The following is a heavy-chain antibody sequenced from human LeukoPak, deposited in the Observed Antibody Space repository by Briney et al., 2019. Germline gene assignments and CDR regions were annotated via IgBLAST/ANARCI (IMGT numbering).Heavy chain of an antibody. CDR1: GFTVSSNY. CDR2: ISGSGANT. CDR3: AKEKVLATVGTVGFDP. D-gene: IGHD6-13*01. V-gene: IGHV3-23*01. J-gene: IGHJ5*02. Sequence: PGGSLRLSCAASGFTVSSNYMSWVRQAPGKGLEWVSAISGSGANTYYADSVKGRFTISRDNSKNTLYLQINSLRAEDTAVYYCAKEKVLATVGTVGFDPWGQGTLVTVSS.